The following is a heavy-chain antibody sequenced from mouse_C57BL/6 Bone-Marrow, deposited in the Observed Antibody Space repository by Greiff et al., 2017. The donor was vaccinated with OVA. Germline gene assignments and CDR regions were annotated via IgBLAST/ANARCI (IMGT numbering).Heavy chain of an antibody. V-gene: IGHV1-15*01. CDR2: IDPETGGT. Sequence: QVQLQQSGAELVRPGASVTLSCKASGYTFTDYEMHWVKQTPVHGLEWIGAIDPETGGTAYNQKFKGKAILTADKSSSTAYMELRSLTSEDSAVYYYTRGYSSYYAMDYWGQGTSVTVSA. CDR3: TRGYSSYYAMDY. J-gene: IGHJ4*01. CDR1: GYTFTDYE. D-gene: IGHD2-5*01.